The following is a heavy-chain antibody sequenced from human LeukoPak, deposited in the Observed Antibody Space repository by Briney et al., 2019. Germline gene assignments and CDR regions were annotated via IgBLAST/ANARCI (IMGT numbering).Heavy chain of an antibody. CDR2: ISSSSSTI. CDR1: GFTLSSYS. Sequence: AGGSLRLSCAASGFTLSSYSMNWVRQAPGKGLEWVSYISSSSSTIYYADSVKGRFTISRDNAKNSLYLQMNSLRDEDTAVYYCASTSTVTLDYWGRGTLVTVSS. V-gene: IGHV3-48*02. CDR3: ASTSTVTLDY. D-gene: IGHD4-17*01. J-gene: IGHJ4*02.